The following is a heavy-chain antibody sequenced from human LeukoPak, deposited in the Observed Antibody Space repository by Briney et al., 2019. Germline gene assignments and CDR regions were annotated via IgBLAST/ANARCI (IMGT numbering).Heavy chain of an antibody. CDR3: ARDPRFTMVRGGPPRDYYYYYYYMDV. V-gene: IGHV4-39*07. Sequence: SETLSLTCTVSGGSISSSSYYWGWIRQPPGKGLEWIGSIYYSGSTYYNPSLKSRVTISVDTSKNQFSLKLSSVTAADTAVYYCARDPRFTMVRGGPPRDYYYYYYYMDVWGKGTTVTVSS. CDR2: IYYSGST. J-gene: IGHJ6*03. D-gene: IGHD3-10*01. CDR1: GGSISSSSYY.